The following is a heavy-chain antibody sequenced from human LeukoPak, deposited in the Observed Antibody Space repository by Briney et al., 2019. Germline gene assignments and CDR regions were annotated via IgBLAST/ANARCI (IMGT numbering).Heavy chain of an antibody. CDR1: GFPFSSHG. V-gene: IGHV3-23*01. D-gene: IGHD3-10*01. Sequence: GGSLRLSCAASGFPFSSHGMSWVRQAPGKGLEWVSGIIGGGGSTYYADSVKGRFTISRDNAKNSLSLQMNSLRAEDTAVYYCARPLMYYYGSETYFWFDPWGQGTLVTVSS. CDR3: ARPLMYYYGSETYFWFDP. CDR2: IIGGGGST. J-gene: IGHJ5*02.